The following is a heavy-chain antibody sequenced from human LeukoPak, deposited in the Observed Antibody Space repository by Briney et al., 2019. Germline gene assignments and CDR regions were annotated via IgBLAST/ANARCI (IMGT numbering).Heavy chain of an antibody. CDR3: ATPLDYYDTSDSHQGGD. CDR1: GFTFINYA. D-gene: IGHD3-22*01. Sequence: PGGSLRLSCAASGFTFINYAMNWVRQAPGKGLEWVSAISSSGGSTYYADSVKGRFTISRDNSKNTLYLQMNSLRDEDTAVYYCATPLDYYDTSDSHQGGDWGQGTLVTVSS. J-gene: IGHJ4*02. V-gene: IGHV3-23*01. CDR2: ISSSGGST.